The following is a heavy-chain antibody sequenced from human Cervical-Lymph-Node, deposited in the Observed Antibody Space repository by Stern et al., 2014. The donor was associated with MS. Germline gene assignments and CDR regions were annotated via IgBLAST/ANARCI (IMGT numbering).Heavy chain of an antibody. CDR3: ARDGRPV. Sequence: VQLLESGGGVVQPGRSQGLSCAASGFTFSAYAMHWVRQAPGQGLEWVAVISADGNTKFYADSVKGRFTISRDNSKNTLFLQMNSLKIEDTAVYYCARDGRPVWGQGTLVAVSS. J-gene: IGHJ4*02. CDR2: ISADGNTK. V-gene: IGHV3-30-3*01. CDR1: GFTFSAYA.